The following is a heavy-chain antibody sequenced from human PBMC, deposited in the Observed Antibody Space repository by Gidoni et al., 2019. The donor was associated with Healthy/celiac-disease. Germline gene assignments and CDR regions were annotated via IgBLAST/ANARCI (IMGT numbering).Heavy chain of an antibody. V-gene: IGHV1-69*01. CDR3: ARDPGYYDFWSGPYYYYYGMDV. Sequence: QVQLVQSGAEVKKPGSSVKVSCKASGGTFSSYAISWVRQAPGQGLEWMGGIIPIFGTANYAQKFQGRVTITADESTSTAYMELSSLRSEDTAVYYCARDPGYYDFWSGPYYYYYGMDVWGQGTTVTVSS. J-gene: IGHJ6*02. D-gene: IGHD3-3*01. CDR2: IIPIFGTA. CDR1: GGTFSSYA.